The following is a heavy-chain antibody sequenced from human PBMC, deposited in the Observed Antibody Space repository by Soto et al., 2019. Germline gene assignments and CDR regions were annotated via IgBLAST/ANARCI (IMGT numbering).Heavy chain of an antibody. CDR3: ASLDYDMLTGASYYMDV. Sequence: PSETLSLTCTVSGGSISSYYWSWIRQPPGKGLEWFVYIYYSGSTNYNLSLKSRFTISVDSSKNLFSLKLSSVTAADTAVYFFASLDYDMLTGASYYMDVWGKGTTVTVSS. D-gene: IGHD3-9*01. CDR2: IYYSGST. V-gene: IGHV4-59*08. CDR1: GGSISSYY. J-gene: IGHJ6*03.